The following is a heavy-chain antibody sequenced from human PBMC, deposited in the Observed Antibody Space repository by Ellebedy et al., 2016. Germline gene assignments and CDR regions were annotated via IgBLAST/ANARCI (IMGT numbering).Heavy chain of an antibody. CDR3: AKNLYSGSDFGHIYMDV. D-gene: IGHD1-26*01. J-gene: IGHJ6*03. V-gene: IGHV3-23*01. CDR2: ISRSGGST. CDR1: GFMFSNYV. Sequence: GGSLRLSXEASGFMFSNYVMNWVRQTPEKGLEWVSSISRSGGSTKDADSVKGRFTISRDNSKNTLYLQMNSLRAEDTAVYYCAKNLYSGSDFGHIYMDVWGKGTTVTVSS.